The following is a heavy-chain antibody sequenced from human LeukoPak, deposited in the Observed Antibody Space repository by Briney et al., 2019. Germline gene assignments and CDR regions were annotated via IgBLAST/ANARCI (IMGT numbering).Heavy chain of an antibody. D-gene: IGHD3-22*01. Sequence: PGGSLRLSCAASGFTFSSYWMHWVRQAPGKGLVWVSRIKSDGNTNYADSVKGRFTISRDNAKNTVSRQMNSLRAEGTGVYYCARAPSEIGGYYPEYFRHWGQGTLVTVSS. V-gene: IGHV3-74*01. CDR1: GFTFSSYW. CDR3: ARAPSEIGGYYPEYFRH. CDR2: IKSDGNT. J-gene: IGHJ1*01.